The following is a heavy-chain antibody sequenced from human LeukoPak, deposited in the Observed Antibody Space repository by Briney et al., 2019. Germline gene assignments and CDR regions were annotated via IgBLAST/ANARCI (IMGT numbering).Heavy chain of an antibody. J-gene: IGHJ3*02. Sequence: GGSLRLSCAASGFTFSSYSMNWVRQAPGKGLEWVSYISSSSSTIYYADSVKGRFTISRDNAKNSLYLQMNSLRAEDTAVYSCARSIVVVTAITSDAFDIWGQGTMVTVSS. D-gene: IGHD2-21*02. CDR2: ISSSSSTI. CDR1: GFTFSSYS. CDR3: ARSIVVVTAITSDAFDI. V-gene: IGHV3-48*01.